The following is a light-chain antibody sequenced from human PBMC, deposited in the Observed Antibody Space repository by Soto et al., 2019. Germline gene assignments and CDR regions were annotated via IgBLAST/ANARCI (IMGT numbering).Light chain of an antibody. V-gene: IGKV1-9*01. CDR2: AAS. J-gene: IGKJ1*01. CDR1: QDISSF. CDR3: QQYNSYSWT. Sequence: IQLTQSPSSLSASIGDRVTITCRASQDISSFLAWYQQKAGKAPKLLIYAASTLQSGVPSRFSGSGSGTEFTLTISSLQPDDFATYYCQQYNSYSWTFGQGTKVDIK.